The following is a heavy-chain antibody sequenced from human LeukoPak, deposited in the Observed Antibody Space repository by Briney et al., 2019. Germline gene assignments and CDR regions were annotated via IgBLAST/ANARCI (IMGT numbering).Heavy chain of an antibody. CDR2: ISSSSSTI. J-gene: IGHJ4*02. CDR1: GFTFSSYS. CDR3: ARILSASYTSIDY. V-gene: IGHV3-48*01. Sequence: GGSLRLSCAASGFTFSSYSMNWVRQAPGKGLEWVSYISSSSSTIYYADSVKGRFTISRDNAKNSLYLQMNSLRAEDTAVYYCARILSASYTSIDYWGQGTLVTVSS. D-gene: IGHD3-10*01.